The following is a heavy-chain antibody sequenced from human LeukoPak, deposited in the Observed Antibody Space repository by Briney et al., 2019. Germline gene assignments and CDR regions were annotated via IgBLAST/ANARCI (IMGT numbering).Heavy chain of an antibody. CDR1: GFSYISYA. J-gene: IGHJ1*01. V-gene: IGHV3-23*01. CDR3: ANSGNYYDTSGHEH. D-gene: IGHD3-22*01. Sequence: EGSLRLSCAASGFSYISYAMSWVRQPPGKGLEWVSGISGSGVESFYADSVRGRFTISRDNSRNTLYLQMNSLRVEDTAVYYCANSGNYYDTSGHEHWGQGTLVTVSS. CDR2: ISGSGVES.